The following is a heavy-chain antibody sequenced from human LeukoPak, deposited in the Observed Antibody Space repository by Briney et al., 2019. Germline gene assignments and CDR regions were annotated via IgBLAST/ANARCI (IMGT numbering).Heavy chain of an antibody. J-gene: IGHJ4*02. D-gene: IGHD6-19*01. Sequence: PSETLSLTCTVSGGSISSYYWSWIRQPAGKGLEWIGYIYYSGSTNYNPSLKSRVTISVDTSKNQFSLKLSSVTAADTAVYYCASSRAVAGTPFDSWGQGIMVTVSS. CDR1: GGSISSYY. V-gene: IGHV4-59*01. CDR3: ASSRAVAGTPFDS. CDR2: IYYSGST.